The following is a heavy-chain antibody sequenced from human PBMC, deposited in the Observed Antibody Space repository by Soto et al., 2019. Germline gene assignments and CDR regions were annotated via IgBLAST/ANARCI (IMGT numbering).Heavy chain of an antibody. J-gene: IGHJ4*02. CDR3: ATGGNYLDN. V-gene: IGHV4-4*07. Sequence: SELLRVRRSVAGGTIVNYDCSWIRQAAGKGLEWIGRIHTSGSPNYNPSLKSRVTMSADTSKNQFSLKLTSVTAADTAVYYRATGGNYLDNRGQATLVSISS. CDR2: IHTSGSP. CDR1: GGTIVNYD.